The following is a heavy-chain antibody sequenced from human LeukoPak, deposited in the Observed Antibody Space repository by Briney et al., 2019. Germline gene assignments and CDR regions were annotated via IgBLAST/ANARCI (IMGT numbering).Heavy chain of an antibody. CDR3: ARETQLVGHYLDY. CDR1: GFNFSSYT. D-gene: IGHD6-13*01. J-gene: IGHJ4*02. V-gene: IGHV3-30*04. Sequence: GGSLRLSCVASGFNFSSYTLQWVRQAPGKGLEWVAVISSDGRTKYYADSVKGRFTISRDNSKNTLYVQMNSLRAENTAVYYCARETQLVGHYLDYWGQGTLVTVSS. CDR2: ISSDGRTK.